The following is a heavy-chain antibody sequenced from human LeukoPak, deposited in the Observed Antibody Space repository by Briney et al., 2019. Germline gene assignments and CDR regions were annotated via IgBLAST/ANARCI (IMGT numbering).Heavy chain of an antibody. CDR1: GFTFYDYA. CDR2: ISWDGGST. J-gene: IGHJ4*02. V-gene: IGHV3-43*01. D-gene: IGHD5/OR15-5a*01. Sequence: GGSLRLSCAASGFTFYDYAMHWVRQAPGKGLEWASLISWDGGSTSYADSVKGRFTISRDNSKNSLYLQMNSLRTEDTALYYCANQPSTRPGLYFDFWGQGTLVTVSS. CDR3: ANQPSTRPGLYFDF.